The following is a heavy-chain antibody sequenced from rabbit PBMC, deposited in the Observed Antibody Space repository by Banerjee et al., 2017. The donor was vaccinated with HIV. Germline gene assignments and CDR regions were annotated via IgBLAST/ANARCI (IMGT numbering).Heavy chain of an antibody. V-gene: IGHV1S45*01. CDR3: TRTGYIGYGFDL. J-gene: IGHJ4*01. Sequence: QEPLEESGGDLVKPEGSLTLTCTASGFSFSSSYYMCWVRQAPGKGLEWSACIYTGSVATYYASWAKGQFTISKASSTTVTLQMTSLTAADTATYFCTRTGYIGYGFDLWGPGTLVTVS. CDR2: IYTGSVAT. CDR1: GFSFSSSYY. D-gene: IGHD6-1*01.